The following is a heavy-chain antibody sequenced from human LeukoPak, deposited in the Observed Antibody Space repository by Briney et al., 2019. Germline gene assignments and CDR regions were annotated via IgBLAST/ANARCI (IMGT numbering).Heavy chain of an antibody. J-gene: IGHJ4*02. CDR3: ASSHDSSGND. V-gene: IGHV3-74*01. Sequence: GGSLRLSCAASGFTFSSYWMHWVRQAPGKGLVWVSRITSDVSSKSYADSVKGRFTISRDNAKNTLYLQMSSLRADDTAVYFCASSHDSSGNDWGQGTLVTVSS. CDR2: ITSDVSSK. D-gene: IGHD3-22*01. CDR1: GFTFSSYW.